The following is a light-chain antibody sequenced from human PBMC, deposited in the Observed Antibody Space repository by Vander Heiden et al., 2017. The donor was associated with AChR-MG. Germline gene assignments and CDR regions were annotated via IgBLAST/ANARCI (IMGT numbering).Light chain of an antibody. CDR3: QVWDRTSDHWV. Sequence: SYVLTQQPSVSVAPGQTATITCGGNYIGSKGVHWYQQKPGQAPVLVMYDDRNRPSGIPERFSGSNSANTATLTISRVDAGDEADYYCQVWDRTSDHWVFGGGTNLSVL. V-gene: IGLV3-21*02. CDR1: YIGSKG. J-gene: IGLJ3*02. CDR2: DDR.